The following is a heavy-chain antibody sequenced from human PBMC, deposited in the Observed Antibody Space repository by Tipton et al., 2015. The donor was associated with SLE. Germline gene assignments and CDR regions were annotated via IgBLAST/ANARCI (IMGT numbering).Heavy chain of an antibody. J-gene: IGHJ4*02. Sequence: TLSLTCTVSGGSISSHYWSWIRQSPGTGLEWIGYIYSGGSTNYNPSLKSRVTISVDTSKNQFSLKLSAVTAADTAFYYCARRTSGYAPDYWGQGTLVTVSS. CDR2: IYSGGST. V-gene: IGHV4-4*09. CDR3: ARRTSGYAPDY. CDR1: GGSISSHY. D-gene: IGHD5-12*01.